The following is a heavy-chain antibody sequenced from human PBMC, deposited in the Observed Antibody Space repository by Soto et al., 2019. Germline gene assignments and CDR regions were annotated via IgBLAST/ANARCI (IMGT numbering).Heavy chain of an antibody. CDR1: GFTFSSYA. CDR2: ISGSGGST. V-gene: IGHV3-23*01. CDR3: AKDFTMTVVVILDY. D-gene: IGHD3-22*01. J-gene: IGHJ4*02. Sequence: GGSLRLSCAASGFTFSSYAMSWVHQAPGKGLEWVSAISGSGGSTYYADSVKGRFTISRDNSKSTLYLQMNSLRAEDTAVYYCAKDFTMTVVVILDYWGQGTLVTVSS.